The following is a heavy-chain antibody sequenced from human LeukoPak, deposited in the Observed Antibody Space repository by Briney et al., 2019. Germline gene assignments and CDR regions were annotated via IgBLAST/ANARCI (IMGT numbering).Heavy chain of an antibody. V-gene: IGHV1-46*01. D-gene: IGHD3-10*01. CDR1: GYTFTSYY. Sequence: ASVKVSCKASGYTFTSYYIHWVRQAPGQGLEWMGIINPSGGSTTYAQKFQGRVTITADESTSTAYMELSSLRSEDTAVYYCASAFAWFGGGGYYYYYYMDVWGKGTTVTISS. CDR3: ASAFAWFGGGGYYYYYYMDV. J-gene: IGHJ6*03. CDR2: INPSGGST.